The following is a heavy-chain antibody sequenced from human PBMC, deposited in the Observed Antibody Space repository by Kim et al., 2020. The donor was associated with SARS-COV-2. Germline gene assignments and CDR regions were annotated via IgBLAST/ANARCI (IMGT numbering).Heavy chain of an antibody. CDR3: ARDHPLDYSNYTHYYYMDV. CDR2: ISDSGRA. D-gene: IGHD4-4*01. CDR1: GASITDSY. J-gene: IGHJ6*03. Sequence: SETLSLTCTVSGASITDSYWGWIRQPPGKILEWVGFISDSGRAAYTPSLESRVTISRDTSKNQFSLTVLSVTTAATAIYYCARDHPLDYSNYTHYYYMDV. V-gene: IGHV4-59*01.